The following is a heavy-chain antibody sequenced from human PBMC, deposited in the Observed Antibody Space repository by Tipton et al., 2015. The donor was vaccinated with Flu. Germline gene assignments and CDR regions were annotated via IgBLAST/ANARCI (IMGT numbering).Heavy chain of an antibody. V-gene: IGHV4-31*03. D-gene: IGHD4-11*01. CDR2: IYHNGDT. CDR3: ARRDYSNYVSDPKSWFDP. Sequence: TLSLTCTVSGGSIRSSGFYWSWIRQVPGKGLEWIAYIYHNGDTHHNPSLKSRVTISIDTSKNQFSLNMRSVTAADMAVYYCARRDYSNYVSDPKSWFDPWGQGTLVAVSS. J-gene: IGHJ5*02. CDR1: GGSIRSSGFY.